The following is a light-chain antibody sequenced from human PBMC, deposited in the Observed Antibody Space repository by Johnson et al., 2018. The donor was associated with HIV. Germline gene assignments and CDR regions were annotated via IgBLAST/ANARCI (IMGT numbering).Light chain of an antibody. CDR2: ENN. CDR1: SSKIGNNY. CDR3: GTWDSSLNSYV. J-gene: IGLJ1*01. Sequence: QSVLTQPPSVSAATGQKVTISCSGSSSKIGNNYVSWYQQLPGTAPKLLVYENNRRPSGTPDRFSGSKSGTSATLGITGLQTGDEADYYCGTWDSSLNSYVFGTGTKVTVL. V-gene: IGLV1-51*02.